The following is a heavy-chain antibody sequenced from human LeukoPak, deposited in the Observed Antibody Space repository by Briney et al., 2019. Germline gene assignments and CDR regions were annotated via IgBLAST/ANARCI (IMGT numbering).Heavy chain of an antibody. CDR3: AKDSNVLRYFDWFSDAFDI. CDR2: IRYDGSNK. J-gene: IGHJ3*02. V-gene: IGHV3-30*02. CDR1: GFTFSSYG. Sequence: GSLRLSCAASGFTFSSYGMHWVRQAPGKGLEWVAFIRYDGSNKYYADSVKGRFTISRDNSKNTLYLQMNSLRAEDTAVYYCAKDSNVLRYFDWFSDAFDIWGQGTMVTVSS. D-gene: IGHD3-9*01.